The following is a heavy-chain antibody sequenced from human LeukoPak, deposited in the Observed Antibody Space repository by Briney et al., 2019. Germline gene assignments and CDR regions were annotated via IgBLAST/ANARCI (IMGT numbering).Heavy chain of an antibody. D-gene: IGHD6-13*01. CDR1: GFTFSSYS. CDR2: IGSSGNYI. Sequence: PGGSLRLSCAASGFTFSSYSMNWVRQALGKGLEWVSCIGSSGNYIYYADSVKGRFTISRDNAKNSLYLLMNSLRAEDTAVYYCARAGLRAAAGLWGQGTLVTVSS. J-gene: IGHJ4*02. CDR3: ARAGLRAAAGL. V-gene: IGHV3-21*01.